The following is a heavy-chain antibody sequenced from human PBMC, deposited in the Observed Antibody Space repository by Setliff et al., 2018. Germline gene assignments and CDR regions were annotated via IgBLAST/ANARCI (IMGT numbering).Heavy chain of an antibody. J-gene: IGHJ3*02. Sequence: SETLSLTCTVSGGSISTYYWSWIRQPPGKGLEWIGYIYYSGRTNYNPSLRSRVTISVDTSKNQFSLKVSSVTAADTAVYYCARHENDYGDYDDAFDIWGQGTMITVSS. CDR3: ARHENDYGDYDDAFDI. V-gene: IGHV4-59*08. D-gene: IGHD4-17*01. CDR1: GGSISTYY. CDR2: IYYSGRT.